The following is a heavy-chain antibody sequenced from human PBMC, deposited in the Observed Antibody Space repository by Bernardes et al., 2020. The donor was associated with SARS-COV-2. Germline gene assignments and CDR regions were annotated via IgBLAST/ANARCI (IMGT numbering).Heavy chain of an antibody. CDR2: MNPNSGTR. J-gene: IGHJ5*02. V-gene: IGHV1-8*01. Sequence: ASVKVSCKASGYTFTSYDINWVRQATGQGLEWMGWMNPNSGTRGYAQKFQGRVTMTRNTSISTAYMELSSLRSEDTAVYYCARVYCSGGSCYSKEDWFDPWGQGTLVTGSA. CDR3: ARVYCSGGSCYSKEDWFDP. CDR1: GYTFTSYD. D-gene: IGHD2-15*01.